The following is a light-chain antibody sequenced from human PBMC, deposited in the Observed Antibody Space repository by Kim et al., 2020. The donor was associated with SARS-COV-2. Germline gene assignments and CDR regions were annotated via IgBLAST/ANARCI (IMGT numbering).Light chain of an antibody. J-gene: IGKJ2*03. V-gene: IGKV1-5*03. CDR1: QSISEW. CDR2: KAS. CDR3: QQYNSPPYS. Sequence: DIQMTQSPSTLSASVGDRVTITCRASQSISEWLAWYQQKPGKAPKLLIYKASSVQSGVPSRFSGSGSGTEFTLTISSLLPDDFGSYYCQQYNSPPYSFGQGTKLEIK.